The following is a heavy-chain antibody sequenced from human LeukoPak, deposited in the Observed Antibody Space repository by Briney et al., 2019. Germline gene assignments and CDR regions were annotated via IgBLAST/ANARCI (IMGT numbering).Heavy chain of an antibody. V-gene: IGHV1-46*01. CDR3: ARDLKQWLSTDAFDI. Sequence: ASVKVSCTASGYTFTGHYMHWVRQAPGQGLEWMGLINPSGGSTSYAQKFQGRVTMTRDTSTSTVYMELSSLRSEDTAVYYCARDLKQWLSTDAFDIWGQGTMVTVSS. CDR2: INPSGGST. CDR1: GYTFTGHY. D-gene: IGHD6-19*01. J-gene: IGHJ3*02.